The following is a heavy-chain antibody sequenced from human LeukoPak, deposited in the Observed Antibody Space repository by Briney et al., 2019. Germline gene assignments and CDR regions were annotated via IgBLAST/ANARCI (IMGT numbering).Heavy chain of an antibody. CDR3: AKGGVYSAYYFDY. D-gene: IGHD2-21*01. Sequence: GGSLRLSCAASGFTFSSYSMNWVRQAPGKGLEWVSSISSSSSYIYYADSVKGRFTISRDNAKNSLYLQMNSLRAEDTALYYCAKGGVYSAYYFDYWGQGTLVTVSS. V-gene: IGHV3-21*04. CDR1: GFTFSSYS. J-gene: IGHJ4*02. CDR2: ISSSSSYI.